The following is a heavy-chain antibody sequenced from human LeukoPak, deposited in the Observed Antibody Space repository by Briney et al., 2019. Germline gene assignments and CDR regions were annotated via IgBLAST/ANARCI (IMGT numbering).Heavy chain of an antibody. Sequence: SETLSLTCTVSGGSISSNSYYWGWIRQPPGKGLEWIGCIYYSGSTYYNPSLKSRVTISVDTSKNQFSLKLSSVTAADTAVYYCASTYYYGSGSLSAFDIWGQGTMVTVSS. J-gene: IGHJ3*02. CDR3: ASTYYYGSGSLSAFDI. D-gene: IGHD3-10*01. CDR1: GGSISSNSYY. CDR2: IYYSGST. V-gene: IGHV4-39*01.